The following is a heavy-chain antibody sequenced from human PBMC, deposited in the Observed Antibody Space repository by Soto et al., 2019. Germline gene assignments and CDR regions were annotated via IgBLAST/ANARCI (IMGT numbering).Heavy chain of an antibody. D-gene: IGHD2-15*01. CDR1: ESIFTKSG. V-gene: IGHV1-69*01. CDR3: ARLRSDCGGGTCSGSF. Sequence: QLVQSGAEVKKPDSSVKVSCKASESIFTKSGVTWVRQAPGQGLEWMGGMNPTVGTTHYAQRFQGRLTISVDESRTTVNMGMSNLTPDDTAVYYCARLRSDCGGGTCSGSFWGKGTLGTVSS. J-gene: IGHJ4*02. CDR2: MNPTVGTT.